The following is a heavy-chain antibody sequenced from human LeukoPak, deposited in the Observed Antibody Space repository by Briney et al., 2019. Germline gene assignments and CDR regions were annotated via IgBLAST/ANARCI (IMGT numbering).Heavy chain of an antibody. D-gene: IGHD3-9*01. CDR1: GFTFSRFW. V-gene: IGHV3-7*01. Sequence: GGSLRLSCAASGFTFSRFWMSWVRQAPGKGLEWVANIKQDGTEKYYLDSVKGRFTISRDNSKNTVDLQMNSLRAEDTAVYYCARGDYDILTGYSTFYYFDYWGQGTLVTVSS. CDR3: ARGDYDILTGYSTFYYFDY. J-gene: IGHJ4*02. CDR2: IKQDGTEK.